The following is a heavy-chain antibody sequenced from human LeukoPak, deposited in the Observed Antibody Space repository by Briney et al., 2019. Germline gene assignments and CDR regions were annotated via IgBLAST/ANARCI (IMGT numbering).Heavy chain of an antibody. CDR3: AKDPHYDILTGYSAGVLYYFDY. CDR1: GFTFSSYA. D-gene: IGHD3-9*01. J-gene: IGHJ4*02. Sequence: HPGGSLRLSCAASGFTFSSYAMSWVRQAPGKGLEWVSAISGSGGSTYYADSVKGRFTISRDNSKNTLYLQMNSLRAEDTAVDYCAKDPHYDILTGYSAGVLYYFDYWGQGTLVTVSS. V-gene: IGHV3-23*01. CDR2: ISGSGGST.